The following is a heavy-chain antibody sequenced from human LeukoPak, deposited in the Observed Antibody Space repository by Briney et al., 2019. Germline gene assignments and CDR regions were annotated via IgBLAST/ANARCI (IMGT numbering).Heavy chain of an antibody. CDR1: GFTFDDYA. D-gene: IGHD6-6*01. CDR3: AKASISSIAAPYFDY. CDR2: ISWDSGSI. J-gene: IGHJ4*02. V-gene: IGHV3-9*01. Sequence: GGSLRLSCAASGFTFDDYAMHWVRQAPGKGLEWVSGISWDSGSIGYADSVKGRFTISRDNAKNSLYLQMNSLRAEDTALYYCAKASISSIAAPYFDYWGQGILVTVSS.